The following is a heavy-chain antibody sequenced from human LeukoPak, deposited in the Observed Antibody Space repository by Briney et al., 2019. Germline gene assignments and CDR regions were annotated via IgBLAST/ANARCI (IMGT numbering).Heavy chain of an antibody. CDR2: ISGSGGNT. CDR3: AKDRDGYNPDY. J-gene: IGHJ4*02. CDR1: GFTFSNYA. V-gene: IGHV3-23*01. D-gene: IGHD5-24*01. Sequence: GGSLRLSCAASGFTFSNYAMTWVRQAPGKGLEWVSAISGSGGNTYYADSVKGRFTISRDNSENTLYMQMNSLGAEDTAICYCAKDRDGYNPDYWGQGTLVTVSS.